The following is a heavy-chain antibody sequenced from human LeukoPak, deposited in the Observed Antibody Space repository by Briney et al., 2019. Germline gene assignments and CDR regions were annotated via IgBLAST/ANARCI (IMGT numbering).Heavy chain of an antibody. CDR2: ISAYNGNT. V-gene: IGHV1-18*01. CDR1: GYTFTNCG. D-gene: IGHD6-19*01. Sequence: ASVKVSCKASGYTFTNCGISWVRQAPGQGLEWMGWISAYNGNTNYAQKLQGRVTMTTDTTTSTAYMELRSLRSDDTAVYYCAVSSGWDRAYGMDVWGQGTTVTVSS. CDR3: AVSSGWDRAYGMDV. J-gene: IGHJ6*02.